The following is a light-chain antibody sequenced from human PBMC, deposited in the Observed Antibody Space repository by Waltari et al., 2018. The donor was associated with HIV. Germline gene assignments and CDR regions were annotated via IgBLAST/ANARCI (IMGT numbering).Light chain of an antibody. CDR1: SWDIGAYNY. V-gene: IGLV2-14*03. Sequence: QSALTQPASVSGSPGQSITISCTGTSWDIGAYNYVSWYQQHPGKAPKLLLFDVNDLPSGLSDRFSGSKSANMASLTISGLQPADEADYYCRSYSRTSTWVFGGGTRLTVL. J-gene: IGLJ3*02. CDR3: RSYSRTSTWV. CDR2: DVN.